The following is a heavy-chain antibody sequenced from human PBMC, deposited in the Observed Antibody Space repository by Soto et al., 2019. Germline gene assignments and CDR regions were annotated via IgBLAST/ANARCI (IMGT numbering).Heavy chain of an antibody. V-gene: IGHV3-30-3*01. J-gene: IGHJ6*02. Sequence: QVQLVESGGGVVQPGRSLRLSCAASGFTFSSYAMHWVRQAPGKGLDRVAVISYDGSNKYYADSVKGRFTISRDNSKNTLYLQMNSLRAEDTAVYYCARDSQDIVVVPAAHEGYYYYGMDVWGQGPTVTVSS. CDR2: ISYDGSNK. D-gene: IGHD2-2*01. CDR1: GFTFSSYA. CDR3: ARDSQDIVVVPAAHEGYYYYGMDV.